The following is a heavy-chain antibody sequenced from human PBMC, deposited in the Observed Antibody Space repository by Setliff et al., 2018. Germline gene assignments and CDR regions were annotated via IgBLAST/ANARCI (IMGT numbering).Heavy chain of an antibody. V-gene: IGHV2-70*11. CDR1: GFSISTSGMC. CDR2: IDWDDDK. D-gene: IGHD1-26*01. Sequence: GSGPTLVNPTQTLTLTCAFSGFSISTSGMCVSWIRQSPGKALEWLARIDWDDDKYYSTSLKTRLTISKDTSKNQVVLTMTNMDSVDTATYYCARTVRGGSYHYYYMDVWGKGTTVTVSS. J-gene: IGHJ6*03. CDR3: ARTVRGGSYHYYYMDV.